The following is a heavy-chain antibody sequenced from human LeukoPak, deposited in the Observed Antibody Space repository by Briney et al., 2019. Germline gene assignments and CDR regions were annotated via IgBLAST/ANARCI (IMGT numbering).Heavy chain of an antibody. CDR3: ARKEYCSSISCYGPFDY. V-gene: IGHV3-74*01. J-gene: IGHJ4*02. D-gene: IGHD2-2*01. CDR2: INSDGSST. CDR1: GFTFSSYW. Sequence: GGSLRLSCAASGFTFSSYWMHWVRQVPGKGPVWVSRINSDGSSTSYADIAKGRFIISRDNAKNTVFLEINSLRAEDTAVYYCARKEYCSSISCYGPFDYWGPGTLVSVSS.